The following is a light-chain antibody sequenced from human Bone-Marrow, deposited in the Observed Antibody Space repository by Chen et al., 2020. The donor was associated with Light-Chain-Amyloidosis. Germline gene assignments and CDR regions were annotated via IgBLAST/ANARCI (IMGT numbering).Light chain of an antibody. V-gene: IGKV3-15*01. CDR2: GAS. CDR3: QQYNNWPRRT. CDR1: QSLSSN. J-gene: IGKJ1*01. Sequence: EIVMTQSPATLSVSPGERATLSCRASQSLSSNLAWYQQKPGQAPRLLIYGASTRATGIPARFSGSGSGTEFTLTISSLQSEDFAVYYCQQYNNWPRRTFGQGTKVEIK.